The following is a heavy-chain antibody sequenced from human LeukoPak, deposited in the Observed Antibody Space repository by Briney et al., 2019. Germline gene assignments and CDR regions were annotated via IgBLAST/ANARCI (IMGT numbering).Heavy chain of an antibody. CDR2: SNTNTGNP. CDR3: AREGGVPGVIISSWFDP. J-gene: IGHJ5*02. CDR1: GYTFTSYA. D-gene: IGHD3-10*01. V-gene: IGHV7-4-1*02. Sequence: GASVKVSCKASGYTFTSYAMNWVRQAPGQGLEWMGWSNTNTGNPTYAQGLTGRFVYSLDTSVSTADLQISSLKAEATAVYYCAREGGVPGVIISSWFDPWGQGTLVTVSS.